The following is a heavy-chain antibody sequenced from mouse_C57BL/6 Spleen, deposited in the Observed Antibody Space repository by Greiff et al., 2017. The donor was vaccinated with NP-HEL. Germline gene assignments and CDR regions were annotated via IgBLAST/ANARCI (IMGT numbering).Heavy chain of an antibody. Sequence: EVMLVESGGDLVKPGGSLKLSCAASGFTFSSYGMSWVRQTPDKRLEWVATISSGGSYTYYPDSVKGRFTISRDNAKNTLYLQMSSLKSEDTAMYYCARLDLYYFDYWGQGTTLTVSS. V-gene: IGHV5-6*01. CDR3: ARLDLYYFDY. CDR2: ISSGGSYT. J-gene: IGHJ2*01. CDR1: GFTFSSYG.